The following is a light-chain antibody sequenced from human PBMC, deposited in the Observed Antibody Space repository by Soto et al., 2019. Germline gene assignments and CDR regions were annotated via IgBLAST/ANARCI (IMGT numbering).Light chain of an antibody. Sequence: ESATLSCRASRSVSSSYLAWYHHKPGQAPRLLIFGASSRATGIPDRFSGSGSGTDFTLTIRRLEPEDFAVYYCQQYGTSPYTFGQGTKVDIK. CDR3: QQYGTSPYT. V-gene: IGKV3-20*01. J-gene: IGKJ2*01. CDR2: GAS. CDR1: RSVSSSY.